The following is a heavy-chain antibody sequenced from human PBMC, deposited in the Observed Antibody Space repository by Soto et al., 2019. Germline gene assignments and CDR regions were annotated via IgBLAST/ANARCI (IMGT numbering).Heavy chain of an antibody. V-gene: IGHV3-21*01. J-gene: IGHJ4*02. CDR3: ARDGGHDYGDYDPNFDY. D-gene: IGHD4-17*01. Sequence: GGSLRLSCAASGFTFSSYSMNWVRQAPGKGLEWVSSISSSSSYIYYADSVKGRFTISRDNAKNSLYLQMNSLRAEDTAVYYCARDGGHDYGDYDPNFDYWGQGTLVTVSS. CDR2: ISSSSSYI. CDR1: GFTFSSYS.